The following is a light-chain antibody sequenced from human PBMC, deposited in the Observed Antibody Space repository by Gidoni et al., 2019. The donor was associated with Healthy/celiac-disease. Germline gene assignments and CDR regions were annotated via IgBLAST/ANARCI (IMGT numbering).Light chain of an antibody. CDR3: QQRSKWPPT. CDR2: DAS. J-gene: IGKJ2*01. V-gene: IGKV3-11*01. Sequence: EIVLTQSPATLSLSPGERATLSCRASQSVSSYLAWYQQKPGQAPRLLIYDASNRATGIPARFSGSGSGTDFTLNISSLEPEDFAVYYCQQRSKWPPTVGQGTKLEIK. CDR1: QSVSSY.